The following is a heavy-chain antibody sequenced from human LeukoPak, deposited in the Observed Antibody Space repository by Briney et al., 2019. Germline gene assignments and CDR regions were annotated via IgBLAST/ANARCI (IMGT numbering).Heavy chain of an antibody. J-gene: IGHJ6*03. CDR2: ISGSGGST. D-gene: IGHD4-11*01. Sequence: GGSLRLSCAASGFTFSSYAMSWVRQAPGKGLEWVSAISGSGGSTYYADSVKGRFTISRDNSKNTLFLQMNSLRAEDTAVYYCAKTYSNYDYYFYYMDVWGKGTTVTVSS. CDR1: GFTFSSYA. CDR3: AKTYSNYDYYFYYMDV. V-gene: IGHV3-23*01.